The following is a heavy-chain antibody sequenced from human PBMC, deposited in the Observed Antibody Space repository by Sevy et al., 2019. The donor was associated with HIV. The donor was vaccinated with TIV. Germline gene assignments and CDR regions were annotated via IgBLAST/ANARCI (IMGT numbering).Heavy chain of an antibody. CDR1: GFSFSNYW. V-gene: IGHV3-7*04. CDR3: ARGNSGSFDY. CDR2: IKQDEREK. J-gene: IGHJ4*02. D-gene: IGHD3-22*01. Sequence: GGSLRLSCAASGFSFSNYWMHWVRQAPGKGLEWVANIKQDEREKYYVASVKGRFTISRDNVKNSLYLQMNSLRPEDTAVYYCARGNSGSFDYWGQGTLVTVSS.